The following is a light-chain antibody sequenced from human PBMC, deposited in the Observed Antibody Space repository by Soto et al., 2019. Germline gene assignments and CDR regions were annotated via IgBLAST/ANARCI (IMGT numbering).Light chain of an antibody. Sequence: EIVLTQSPAILSMSPGERATLSCRASQSVSSYFAWYQQKPGQAPRLLIYDASNMATGFPARFSGSGSGTDFTLTISGLVPEDFPVYYDQQRRYWPVTFGQGTKVESK. CDR2: DAS. CDR3: QQRRYWPVT. CDR1: QSVSSY. V-gene: IGKV3-11*01. J-gene: IGKJ1*01.